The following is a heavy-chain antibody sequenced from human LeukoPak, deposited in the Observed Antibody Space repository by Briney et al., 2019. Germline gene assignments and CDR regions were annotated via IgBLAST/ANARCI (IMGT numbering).Heavy chain of an antibody. J-gene: IGHJ5*02. D-gene: IGHD5-24*01. CDR2: ISSSSSYI. CDR1: HFTFSSYS. V-gene: IGHV3-21*01. CDR3: ARDRAPRLWGVEMNWFDP. Sequence: EGSLRLSCAASHFTFSSYSMNWVRQAPGKGLEWLSSISSSSSYIYYADSVKGRFTISRDNAKNSLYLQMNSLRAEDTAVYYCARDRAPRLWGVEMNWFDPWGQGTLVTVSS.